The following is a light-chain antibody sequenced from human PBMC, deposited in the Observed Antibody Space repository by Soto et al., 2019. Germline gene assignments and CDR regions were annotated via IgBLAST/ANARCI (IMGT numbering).Light chain of an antibody. CDR1: TSNIGTNY. CDR2: STH. CDR3: AAWEDRLSGPV. Sequence: QSVLSQPPSASGTPGQRVTISCSGRTSNIGTNYVYWYQLLPGTAPKLLIYSTHRRPSGVPDRFSGSKSGTSASLAISGLRSEDEANYYCAAWEDRLSGPVVGGGTKVTVL. J-gene: IGLJ3*02. V-gene: IGLV1-47*02.